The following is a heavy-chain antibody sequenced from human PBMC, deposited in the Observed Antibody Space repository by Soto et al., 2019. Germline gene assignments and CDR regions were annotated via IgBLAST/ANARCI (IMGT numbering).Heavy chain of an antibody. D-gene: IGHD2-21*02. J-gene: IGHJ4*02. CDR2: IYPGDSDT. CDR3: ARRSPAYCGGDCYNQDLFDY. V-gene: IGHV5-51*01. CDR1: GYSFTSYC. Sequence: LKISCKGSGYSFTSYCIGWVRQMPGKGLEWMGIIYPGDSDTRYSPSFQGQVTISADKSISTAYLQWSSLKASDTAMYYCARRSPAYCGGDCYNQDLFDYWGQGTLVTVSS.